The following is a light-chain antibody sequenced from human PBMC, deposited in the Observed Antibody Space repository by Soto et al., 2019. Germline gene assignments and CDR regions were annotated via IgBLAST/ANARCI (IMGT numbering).Light chain of an antibody. Sequence: QSVLTQPPSASGTPGPRVTSSCSGSSSNIGSNYVYWYQQLPGTAPKLLIYRNNQRPSGVPDRFSGSKSGTSASLAISGLRSEDEADYYCAAWDDSLSGYVVFGGGTKLTVL. CDR3: AAWDDSLSGYVV. J-gene: IGLJ2*01. V-gene: IGLV1-47*01. CDR2: RNN. CDR1: SSNIGSNY.